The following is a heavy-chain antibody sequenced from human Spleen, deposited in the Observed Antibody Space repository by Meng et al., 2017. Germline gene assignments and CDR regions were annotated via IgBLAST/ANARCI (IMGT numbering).Heavy chain of an antibody. CDR3: ARGPTTMAHDFDY. D-gene: IGHD4-11*01. Sequence: QGQLQQWGAGLLQPSETLSLTCFVSGGSFSDYYWSWIRQPPGKGLEWIGEINHSGSTNYNPSLESRATISVDTSQNNLSLKLSSVTAADSAVYYCARGPTTMAHDFDYWGQGTLVTVSS. CDR2: INHSGST. V-gene: IGHV4-34*01. CDR1: GGSFSDYY. J-gene: IGHJ4*02.